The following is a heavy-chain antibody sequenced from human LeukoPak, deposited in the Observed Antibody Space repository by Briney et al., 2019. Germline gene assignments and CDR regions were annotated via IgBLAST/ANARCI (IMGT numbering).Heavy chain of an antibody. CDR2: ISISSDTI. CDR3: ARGPPLFDP. J-gene: IGHJ5*02. CDR1: GFTFSKNV. V-gene: IGHV3-48*01. Sequence: GGSLRLSCAASGFTFSKNVLSWVRQAPGKGLEWISYISISSDTIYYADSVEGRFTISRDNAKNSLYLQMNSLRAEDTAVYYCARGPPLFDPWGQGTLVTVSS.